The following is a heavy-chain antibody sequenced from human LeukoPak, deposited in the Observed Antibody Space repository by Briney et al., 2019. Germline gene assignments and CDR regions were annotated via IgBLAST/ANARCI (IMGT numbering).Heavy chain of an antibody. CDR3: AKDLGWELPAEAY. J-gene: IGHJ4*02. V-gene: IGHV3-23*01. CDR1: GFTFKNYV. Sequence: PGGSLRLSCVASGFTFKNYVMNWVRQAPGKGLEWLATIYGSGVSISYADSVKGRSTISRDNSNNTLYLQMNSLRAEDTAMYYCAKDLGWELPAEAYWGQGILVTVSS. CDR2: IYGSGVSI. D-gene: IGHD1-26*01.